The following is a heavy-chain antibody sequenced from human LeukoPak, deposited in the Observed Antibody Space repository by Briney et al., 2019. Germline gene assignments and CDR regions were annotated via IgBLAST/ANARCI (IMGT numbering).Heavy chain of an antibody. CDR1: GFTFSSYS. D-gene: IGHD5-24*01. CDR2: ISSSSSYI. CDR3: ARDSGMGAFDI. V-gene: IGHV3-21*01. Sequence: GGSLRLSCAASGFTFSSYSMNWVRQAPGKGLEWVSSISSSSSYIYYADSVKGRFTISRDNAKNSLYLQMNSLRAEDTAVYYCARDSGMGAFDIWGQGTMVTVSS. J-gene: IGHJ3*02.